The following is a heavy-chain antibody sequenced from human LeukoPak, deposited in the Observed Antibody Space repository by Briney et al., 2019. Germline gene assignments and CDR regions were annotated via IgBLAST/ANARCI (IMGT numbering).Heavy chain of an antibody. Sequence: PGGSLRLSCATSGFAFKNYWISWLRQAPGKGLVWVSRIRHDGSSATYADSVKGRFTIPRDNARNTLYLEMNSLRVDDTAVYYCAKSDWFDPWGRGTLVTVSS. J-gene: IGHJ5*02. CDR1: GFAFKNYW. CDR3: AKSDWFDP. V-gene: IGHV3-74*01. CDR2: IRHDGSSA.